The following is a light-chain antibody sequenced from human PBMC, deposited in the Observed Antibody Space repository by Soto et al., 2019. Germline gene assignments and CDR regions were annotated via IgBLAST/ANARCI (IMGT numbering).Light chain of an antibody. CDR1: SSGVGNYNL. Sequence: QSALTQPASVSGSPGQSIAISCTGTSSGVGNYNLVSWYQQHSGKAPKLMIYEGTKRPSGVSDRFSGSKSGNTASLTISWLQAEDEADYYFGSFASTGTYVFGTGTKVTVL. V-gene: IGLV2-23*01. J-gene: IGLJ1*01. CDR3: GSFASTGTYV. CDR2: EGT.